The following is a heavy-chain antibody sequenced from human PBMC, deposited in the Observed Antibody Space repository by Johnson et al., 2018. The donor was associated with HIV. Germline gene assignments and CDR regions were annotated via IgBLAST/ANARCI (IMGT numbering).Heavy chain of an antibody. J-gene: IGHJ3*02. Sequence: QMQLVESGGGVVQPGRSLRLSCTSAFSFSGYAMHWVRQAPGKGLEWVAVVSYDASNKYYADSVKGRFTISSDNAKNSLYLQMNSLRAEDTAVYYCVGRGGQWLIQSAFDIWGQGTMVTVSS. D-gene: IGHD6-19*01. V-gene: IGHV3-30*04. CDR1: AFSFSGYA. CDR2: VSYDASNK. CDR3: VGRGGQWLIQSAFDI.